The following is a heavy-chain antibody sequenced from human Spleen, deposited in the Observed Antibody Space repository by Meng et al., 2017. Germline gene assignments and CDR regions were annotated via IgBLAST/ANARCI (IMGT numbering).Heavy chain of an antibody. CDR2: INHSGST. J-gene: IGHJ6*02. V-gene: IGHV4-34*01. CDR3: ARGNYGGNLLLDYYYYGMDV. CDR1: GGSFSGYY. Sequence: GSLRLSCAVYGGSFSGYYWSWIRQPPGKGLEWIGEINHSGSTNYNPSLKSRVTISVDTSKNQFSLKLSSVTAADTAVYYCARGNYGGNLLLDYYYYGMDVWGQGTTVTVSS. D-gene: IGHD4-23*01.